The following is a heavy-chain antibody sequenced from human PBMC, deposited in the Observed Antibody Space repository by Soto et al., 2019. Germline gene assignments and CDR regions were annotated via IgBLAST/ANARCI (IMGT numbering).Heavy chain of an antibody. J-gene: IGHJ6*02. Sequence: EVPLVESGGDLVQPGGSLRLSCADPGLRMSDFWMSWVRQAPGKGLEWVAYINQDGSERDHLDSVKGRFTISRDNAMNSLFLQMNSLRAEDTSVYYCVRGHHGLEIWGQGTTVTVS. CDR3: VRGHHGLEI. CDR2: INQDGSER. CDR1: GLRMSDFW. V-gene: IGHV3-7*01.